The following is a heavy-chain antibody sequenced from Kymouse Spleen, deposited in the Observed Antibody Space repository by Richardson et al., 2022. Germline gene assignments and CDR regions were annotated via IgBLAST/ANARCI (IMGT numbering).Heavy chain of an antibody. D-gene: IGHD6-19*01. CDR1: GGSFSGYY. J-gene: IGHJ4*02. Sequence: QVQLQQWGAGLLKPSETLSLTCAVYGGSFSGYYWSWIRQPPGKGLEWIGEINHSGSTNYNPSLKSRVTISVDTSKNQFSLKLSSVTAADTAVYYCARGEGSSGSGTGTLFDYWGQGTLVTVSS. CDR2: INHSGST. V-gene: IGHV4-34*01. CDR3: ARGEGSSGSGTGTLFDY.